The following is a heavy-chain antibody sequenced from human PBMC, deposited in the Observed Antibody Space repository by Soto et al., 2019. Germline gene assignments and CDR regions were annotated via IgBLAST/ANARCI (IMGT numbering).Heavy chain of an antibody. CDR2: ISSSGSYI. CDR1: GFTFSSYS. Sequence: GGSLRLSCAASGFTFSSYSMNWVRQAPGKGLEWVSSISSSGSYIYYADSVKGRFTISRDNAKNSLYLQMNSLRAEDTAVYYCAPYAEDTSNWFDPWGQGTLVTVSS. V-gene: IGHV3-21*01. CDR3: APYAEDTSNWFDP. J-gene: IGHJ5*02.